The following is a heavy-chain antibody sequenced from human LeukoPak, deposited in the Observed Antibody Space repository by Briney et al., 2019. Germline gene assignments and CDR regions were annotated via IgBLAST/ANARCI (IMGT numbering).Heavy chain of an antibody. CDR1: GFTFSSYG. J-gene: IGHJ6*02. V-gene: IGHV3-33*01. CDR3: ARDYYYYGMDV. Sequence: PGRSLRLSCAGSGFTFSSYGMHWVRQAPGKGLEWVAVIWYDGSNKYYADSVKGRFTISRDNSKNTLYLQMNSLRAEDTAVYYCARDYYYYGMDVWGQGTTVTVSS. CDR2: IWYDGSNK.